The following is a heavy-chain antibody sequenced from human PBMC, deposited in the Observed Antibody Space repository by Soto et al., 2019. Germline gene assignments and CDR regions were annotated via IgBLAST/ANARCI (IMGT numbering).Heavy chain of an antibody. D-gene: IGHD2-15*01. CDR2: IKQDESED. CDR3: ARDGGGYCSGGSCLYYYGLDV. Sequence: EVQLVESGGGLVQPGGSLRLSCAASGCTLSSYWMSWVRQAPGKGLEWVANIKQDESEDYSVDSVKGRFTISRDNAKNSLYLQMNRLRADDTAVYYCARDGGGYCSGGSCLYYYGLDVWGQGTTVTVSS. J-gene: IGHJ6*02. CDR1: GCTLSSYW. V-gene: IGHV3-7*05.